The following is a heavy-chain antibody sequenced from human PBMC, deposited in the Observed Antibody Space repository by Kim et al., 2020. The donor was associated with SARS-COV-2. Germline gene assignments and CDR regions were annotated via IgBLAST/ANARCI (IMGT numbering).Heavy chain of an antibody. J-gene: IGHJ6*02. Sequence: GGSLRLSCAASGFTFSSYWMSWVRQAPGKGLEWVANIKQDGSEKYYVDSVKGRFTISRDNAKNSLYLQMNSLRAEDTAVYYCARDYRPGIAAASNYYYYGMDVWGQGTTVTVSS. CDR2: IKQDGSEK. CDR1: GFTFSSYW. V-gene: IGHV3-7*03. D-gene: IGHD6-13*01. CDR3: ARDYRPGIAAASNYYYYGMDV.